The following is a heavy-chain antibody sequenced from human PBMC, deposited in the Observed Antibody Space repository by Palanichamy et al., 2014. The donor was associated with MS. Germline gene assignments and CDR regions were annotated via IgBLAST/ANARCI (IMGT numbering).Heavy chain of an antibody. Sequence: QVQLQESGPGLVKPSGTLSLTCAVSGGSISSSNWWSWVRQPPGKGLEWIGEIFHSGSTNYNPSLKSRVTISIDKSKNHFSLKVSSVTAADTAVYYCARVSGAAGIFRDPYIYYGTDVWGQGTTVTV. CDR1: GGSISSSNW. V-gene: IGHV4-4*02. CDR2: IFHSGST. CDR3: ARVSGAAGIFRDPYIYYGTDV. J-gene: IGHJ6*02. D-gene: IGHD5-24*01.